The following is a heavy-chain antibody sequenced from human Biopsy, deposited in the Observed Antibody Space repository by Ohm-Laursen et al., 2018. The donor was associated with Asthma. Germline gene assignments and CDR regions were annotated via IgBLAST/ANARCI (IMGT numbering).Heavy chain of an antibody. CDR2: INPNSGGT. CDR1: GYTFIGCH. J-gene: IGHJ5*02. D-gene: IGHD6-13*01. Sequence: SSVKVSCKASGYTFIGCHIHWMRQAPGQGLEWMGRINPNSGGTTYAQKFQGRVTMTRDTSISTAYMEVSRLRSDDTAVYYCARGQKSAGDRWFDPWGQGTLVTVSS. CDR3: ARGQKSAGDRWFDP. V-gene: IGHV1-2*06.